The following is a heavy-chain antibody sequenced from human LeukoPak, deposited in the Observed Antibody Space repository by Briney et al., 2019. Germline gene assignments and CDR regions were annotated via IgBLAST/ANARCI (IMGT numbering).Heavy chain of an antibody. CDR3: ARNLQSYQFDP. D-gene: IGHD3-16*01. CDR1: GYTFTSCG. V-gene: IGHV1-69*13. CDR2: IIPIFHTA. Sequence: SVKVSCKASGYTFTSCGISWVRQAPGQGLEWMGGIIPIFHTANYAQKFQGRVTITADESTTTAYMELSSLRSEDTAMYYCARNLQSYQFDPWGQGTLVTVSS. J-gene: IGHJ5*02.